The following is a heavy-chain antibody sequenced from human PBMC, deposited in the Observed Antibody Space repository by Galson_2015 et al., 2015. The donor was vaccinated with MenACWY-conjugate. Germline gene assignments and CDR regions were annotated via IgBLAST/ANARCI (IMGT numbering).Heavy chain of an antibody. Sequence: ETLSLTCTVSGGSISSSDYYWGWIRQPPGKGLEWIGSIYYSGSTYYNPSLKSRIAISVDTSKNHLSLKLNSVTAPDTAVYYCARVSKSGAWFDPWGQGTLVAVSS. D-gene: IGHD2-15*01. V-gene: IGHV4-39*07. J-gene: IGHJ5*02. CDR3: ARVSKSGAWFDP. CDR2: IYYSGST. CDR1: GGSISSSDYY.